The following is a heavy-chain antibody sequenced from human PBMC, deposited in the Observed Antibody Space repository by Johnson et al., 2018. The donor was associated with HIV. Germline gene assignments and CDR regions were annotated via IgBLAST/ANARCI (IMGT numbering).Heavy chain of an antibody. V-gene: IGHV3-66*01. Sequence: MQLVESGGGLVKPGGSLRLSCAASGFTFSDYYMSWVRQAPGKGLEWVSVIYSGGSTYYADSVKGRFTISRDNSKNTLYLQMNSLRAEDTAVYYCARDATGSYSPDAFDIWGQGTMVTVSS. J-gene: IGHJ3*02. D-gene: IGHD1-26*01. CDR1: GFTFSDYY. CDR3: ARDATGSYSPDAFDI. CDR2: IYSGGST.